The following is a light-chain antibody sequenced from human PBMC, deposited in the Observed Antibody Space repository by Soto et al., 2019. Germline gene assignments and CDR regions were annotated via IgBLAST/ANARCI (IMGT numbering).Light chain of an antibody. J-gene: IGLJ2*01. CDR3: QTWGTGTVV. V-gene: IGLV4-69*01. CDR2: LNSDGSH. Sequence: QLVLTQSPSASASLGASVKFTCTLSSGHSSYAIAWHQQQPEKGPRYLMKLNSDGSHSKGDGIPDRFSGSSSGAERYRTISSLQSEDEADYYCQTWGTGTVVFGEGTKLTVL. CDR1: SGHSSYA.